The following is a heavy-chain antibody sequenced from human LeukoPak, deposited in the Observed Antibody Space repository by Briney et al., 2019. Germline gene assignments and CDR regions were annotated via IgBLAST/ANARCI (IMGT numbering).Heavy chain of an antibody. J-gene: IGHJ6*03. CDR3: ARAVGEGITIFGVVIDYYYYYMDV. CDR2: IYYSGST. D-gene: IGHD3-3*01. CDR1: GYSISSSNW. Sequence: SETLSLTCAVSGYSISSSNWWGWIRQPSGKGLEWIGYIYYSGSTNYNPSLKSRVTISVDTSKNQFSLKLSSVTAADTAVYYCARAVGEGITIFGVVIDYYYYYMDVWGKGTTVTVSS. V-gene: IGHV4-28*03.